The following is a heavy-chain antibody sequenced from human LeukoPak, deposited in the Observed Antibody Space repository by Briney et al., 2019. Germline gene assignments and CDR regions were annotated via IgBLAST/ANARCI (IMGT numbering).Heavy chain of an antibody. CDR2: IYTSGST. CDR1: GGSISSYY. CDR3: ARNIAAAGTLAYYGMDV. D-gene: IGHD6-13*01. Sequence: SETPSLTCTVSGGSISSYYWSWIRQPAGNGLEWIGRIYTSGSTNYNPSLKSRVTMSVDTSKNQFSLKLSSVTAADTAVYYCARNIAAAGTLAYYGMDVWGQGTTVTVSS. J-gene: IGHJ6*02. V-gene: IGHV4-4*07.